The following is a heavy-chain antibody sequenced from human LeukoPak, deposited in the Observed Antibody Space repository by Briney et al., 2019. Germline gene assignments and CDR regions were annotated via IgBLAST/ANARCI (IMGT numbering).Heavy chain of an antibody. CDR3: ARQEYCSGGSCYTWFDP. D-gene: IGHD2-15*01. CDR1: GYSITNYW. Sequence: GESLKISCKGSGYSITNYWIAWVRQMPGKGLEWMGIIYPADSDIRYSPSFQGQVTISADKSISTAYLQWSSLKASDAAMYYCARQEYCSGGSCYTWFDPWGQGTLVTVSS. CDR2: IYPADSDI. J-gene: IGHJ5*02. V-gene: IGHV5-51*01.